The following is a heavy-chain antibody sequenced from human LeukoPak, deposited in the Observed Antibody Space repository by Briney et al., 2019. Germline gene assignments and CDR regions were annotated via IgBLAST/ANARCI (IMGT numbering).Heavy chain of an antibody. Sequence: PGRSLRLSCAASGFTFSSYGMHWVRQAPGKGLEWVAVISYDGSNKYYADSVKGRFTISRDNSKNTLYLQMNSLRAEDTAVYYCATYINWVAGDVWGQGTAVSVSS. D-gene: IGHD1-1*01. CDR2: ISYDGSNK. J-gene: IGHJ6*02. V-gene: IGHV3-30*03. CDR1: GFTFSSYG. CDR3: ATYINWVAGDV.